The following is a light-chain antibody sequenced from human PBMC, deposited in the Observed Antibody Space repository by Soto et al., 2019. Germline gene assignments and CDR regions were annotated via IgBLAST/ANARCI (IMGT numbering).Light chain of an antibody. Sequence: EIVLTQSPGTLSLSPGQRATLSCRTSQSVSRYLAWYQQKPGQAPRLLIYDASTRATGISARFSGSGSGTDFTLTISSLESKDFAFYYCQQRSNWPVTFGQGTKVEVK. CDR3: QQRSNWPVT. CDR2: DAS. J-gene: IGKJ1*01. CDR1: QSVSRY. V-gene: IGKV3-11*01.